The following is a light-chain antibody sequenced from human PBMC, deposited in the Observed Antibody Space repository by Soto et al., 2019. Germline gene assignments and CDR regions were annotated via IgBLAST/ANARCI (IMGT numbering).Light chain of an antibody. V-gene: IGKV3-20*01. CDR1: QSVYNNY. CDR3: QQYGLPPHS. Sequence: EIVLTQSPGTLSLSPGERATLSCRASQSVYNNYLAWYQQKPGQTPRLLVNGASNRATGIPDRFSGGGSGTDFTLTISSLEPEYFAGYYWQQYGLPPHSFGQGTRVEIK. CDR2: GAS. J-gene: IGKJ2*01.